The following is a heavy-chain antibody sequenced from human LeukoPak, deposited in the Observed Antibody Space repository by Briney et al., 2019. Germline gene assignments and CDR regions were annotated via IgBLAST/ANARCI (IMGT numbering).Heavy chain of an antibody. CDR3: AKDGYNYDSSGHFDY. Sequence: PGGSLRLSYAASGFTFSTYAMHWVRQPPGKGLEWVSAISGSGGATYHADADSVKGRFIISRDNSKNTLYLQINSLRVEDTAVYYCAKDGYNYDSSGHFDYWGQGTLVTVSS. D-gene: IGHD3-22*01. J-gene: IGHJ4*02. CDR1: GFTFSTYA. CDR2: ISGSGGAT. V-gene: IGHV3-23*01.